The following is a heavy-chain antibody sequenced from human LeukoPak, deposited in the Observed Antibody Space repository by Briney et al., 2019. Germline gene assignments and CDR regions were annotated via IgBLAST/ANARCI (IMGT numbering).Heavy chain of an antibody. Sequence: KPSETLSLTCTVSGGSISSYYWSWIRQPPGKGLEWIGYIYYSGSTNYNPSLKSRVTISVDTSKNQFSLKLSSVTAADTAVYYCARDNYYDSSGYYHWGQGTLVTVSS. CDR1: GGSISSYY. CDR2: IYYSGST. V-gene: IGHV4-59*01. CDR3: ARDNYYDSSGYYH. D-gene: IGHD3-22*01. J-gene: IGHJ5*02.